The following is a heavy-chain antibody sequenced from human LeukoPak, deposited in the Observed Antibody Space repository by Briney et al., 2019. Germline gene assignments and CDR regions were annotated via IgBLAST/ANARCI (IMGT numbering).Heavy chain of an antibody. CDR3: ARTEIAVAVPHNWFDP. D-gene: IGHD6-19*01. Sequence: ASVKVSCKASGYTFTNYHMHWVRQAPGQGLEWVGIINPSGGSTTYAQKFQGRVTITADKSTSTAYMELSSLRSEDTAVYYCARTEIAVAVPHNWFDPWGQGTLVTVSS. J-gene: IGHJ5*02. CDR2: INPSGGST. CDR1: GYTFTNYH. V-gene: IGHV1-46*01.